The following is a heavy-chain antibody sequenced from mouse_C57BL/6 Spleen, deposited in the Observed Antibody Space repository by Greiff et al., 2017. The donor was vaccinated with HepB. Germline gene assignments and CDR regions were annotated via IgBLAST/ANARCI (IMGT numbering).Heavy chain of an antibody. Sequence: QVQLQQPGTELVKPGASVKLSCKASGYTFNSYWMHWVKQRPGQGLEWIGNINPSNGGTNYNEKFKSKATLTVDKSSSTAYMQLSSLTSEDSAVYYCASSLTAQATWFAYWGQGTLVTVSA. CDR3: ASSLTAQATWFAY. CDR1: GYTFNSYW. CDR2: INPSNGGT. J-gene: IGHJ3*01. D-gene: IGHD3-2*02. V-gene: IGHV1-53*01.